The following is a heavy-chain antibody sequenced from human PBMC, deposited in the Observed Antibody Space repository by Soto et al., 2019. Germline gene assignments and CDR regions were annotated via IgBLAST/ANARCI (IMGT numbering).Heavy chain of an antibody. V-gene: IGHV4-39*01. D-gene: IGHD3-3*01. CDR2: VYYSGTT. CDR1: GDSIRSSSYY. CDR3: ARVNFWSGKSLLDS. Sequence: PSETLSLTCSVSGDSIRSSSYYWDWIRQSPRKGLEWVGSVYYSGTTYYNPSLKSRVSISIDTSKNQFSLKLSSVTAADAAVYYCARVNFWSGKSLLDSWGQGTLVTVSS. J-gene: IGHJ4*02.